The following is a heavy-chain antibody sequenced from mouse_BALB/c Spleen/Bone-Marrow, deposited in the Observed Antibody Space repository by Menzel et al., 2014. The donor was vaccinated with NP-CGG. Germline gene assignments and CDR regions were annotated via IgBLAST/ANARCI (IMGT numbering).Heavy chain of an antibody. D-gene: IGHD2-1*01. Sequence: VQLQESGAERVRPGASVKLSCKASGYSFTNYWMNWVKQRPGQGLEWIGMIHPSDSETRLNQKFKDKATLTVDKSSGTAYMQLSSPTSEDSAVYYCARFGNYEGFAYWGQGTLLTVSA. J-gene: IGHJ3*01. CDR2: IHPSDSET. V-gene: IGHV1-74*04. CDR1: GYSFTNYW. CDR3: ARFGNYEGFAY.